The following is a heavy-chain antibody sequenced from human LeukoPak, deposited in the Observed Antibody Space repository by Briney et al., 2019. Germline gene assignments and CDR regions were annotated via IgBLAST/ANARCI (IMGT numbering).Heavy chain of an antibody. CDR1: GGSINDYY. CDR2: IYTSGST. D-gene: IGHD6-13*01. Sequence: SETLSLTCTVPGGSINDYYWSWLRQPPGKGLEWIGRIYTSGSTNYNPSLKSRVTMSVDTSKNQFSLKLSSVTAADTAVYYCARGGRYRSSWYWFDPWGQGTLVTVSS. J-gene: IGHJ5*02. V-gene: IGHV4-4*07. CDR3: ARGGRYRSSWYWFDP.